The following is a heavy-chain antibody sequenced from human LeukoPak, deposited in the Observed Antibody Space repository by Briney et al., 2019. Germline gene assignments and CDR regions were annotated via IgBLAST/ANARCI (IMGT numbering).Heavy chain of an antibody. D-gene: IGHD3-10*01. CDR3: ARDYAGSPDY. Sequence: GGSLRLSCTASGFTFSTYWINWVRQSPGKGLVRVALINGDGSTTTHADSVKGRFTISRDNAKNTAYLQMNSLRDEDTAVYFCARDYAGSPDYWGQGTLVTVSS. CDR2: INGDGSTT. CDR1: GFTFSTYW. J-gene: IGHJ4*02. V-gene: IGHV3-74*03.